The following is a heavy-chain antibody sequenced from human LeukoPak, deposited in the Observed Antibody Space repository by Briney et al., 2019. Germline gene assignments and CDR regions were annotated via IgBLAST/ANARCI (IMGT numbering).Heavy chain of an antibody. V-gene: IGHV4-59*01. D-gene: IGHD6-19*01. CDR3: ARDRVGSGWSNDAFDI. Sequence: SETLSLTCTVSGGSISSYYWSWIWQPPGKGLEWIGYIYYSGSTNYNPSLKSRVTISVDTSKNQFSLKLSSVTAADTAVYYCARDRVGSGWSNDAFDIWGQGTMVTVSS. J-gene: IGHJ3*02. CDR1: GGSISSYY. CDR2: IYYSGST.